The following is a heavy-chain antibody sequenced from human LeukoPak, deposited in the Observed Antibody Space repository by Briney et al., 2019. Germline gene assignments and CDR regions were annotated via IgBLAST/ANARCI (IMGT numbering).Heavy chain of an antibody. CDR3: AKVLRYCSSTSCYPDYFDY. Sequence: GGSLRLSCAASGFTFSSYAMGWVRQAPGKGLEWVSAISGSGGSTYYADSVKGRFTTSRDNSKNTLYLQMNSLRAEDTAVYYCAKVLRYCSSTSCYPDYFDYWGQGTLVTVSS. CDR1: GFTFSSYA. CDR2: ISGSGGST. V-gene: IGHV3-23*01. D-gene: IGHD2-2*01. J-gene: IGHJ4*02.